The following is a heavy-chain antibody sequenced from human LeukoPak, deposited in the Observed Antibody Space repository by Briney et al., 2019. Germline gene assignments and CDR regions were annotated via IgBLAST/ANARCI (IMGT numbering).Heavy chain of an antibody. D-gene: IGHD2-2*02. CDR3: AKDGVDIVVVPAALHYYYYMDV. Sequence: GGSLRLSCAASGFTFSSYGMHWVRQAPGKGLEWVAFIRYDGSNKYYADSVKGRFTVSRDNSKNTLYLQMNSLRAEDTAVYYCAKDGVDIVVVPAALHYYYYMDVWGKGTTVTVSS. J-gene: IGHJ6*03. V-gene: IGHV3-30*02. CDR1: GFTFSSYG. CDR2: IRYDGSNK.